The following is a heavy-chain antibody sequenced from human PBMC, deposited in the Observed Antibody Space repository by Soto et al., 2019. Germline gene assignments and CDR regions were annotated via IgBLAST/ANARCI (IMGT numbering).Heavy chain of an antibody. CDR3: AKPKLHDIEWLSYYFDY. CDR2: IRGSGGST. D-gene: IGHD3-3*01. CDR1: GFTVSSYA. Sequence: EVQLLESGGGLVQPGGSLRLSCAASGFTVSSYAMRWVLQAPGQGLVWVSAIRGSGGSTYYADSVKGRFTISRDNSKNTMYLQMNSRRAEDTAVYYCAKPKLHDIEWLSYYFDYWGQGTLVTVSS. V-gene: IGHV3-23*01. J-gene: IGHJ4*02.